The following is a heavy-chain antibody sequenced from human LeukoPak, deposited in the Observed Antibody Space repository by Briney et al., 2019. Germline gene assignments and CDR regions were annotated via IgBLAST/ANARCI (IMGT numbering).Heavy chain of an antibody. CDR3: ARVMGTDYYDSSGYYGDYFDY. CDR1: GYTFTRYG. Sequence: GASVNVSCKASGYTFTRYGISWVRQAPGQGLEWMGWISAYNGNTNYAQKLQGRVTMTTDTSTSTAYMELRSLRSDDTAVYYCARVMGTDYYDSSGYYGDYFDYWGQGTLVTVSS. V-gene: IGHV1-18*01. D-gene: IGHD3-22*01. J-gene: IGHJ4*02. CDR2: ISAYNGNT.